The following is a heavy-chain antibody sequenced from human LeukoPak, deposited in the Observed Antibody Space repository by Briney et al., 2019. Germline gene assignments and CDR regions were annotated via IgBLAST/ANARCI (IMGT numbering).Heavy chain of an antibody. CDR2: ISSSSSTI. D-gene: IGHD6-13*01. J-gene: IGHJ4*02. V-gene: IGHV3-48*01. Sequence: GGSLRLSCAASGVTFSSDSMNWVRQAPGKGLEWGSYISSSSSTIYYADSVKGRFTISRDNAKNSLYLQMNSLRAEDTAVYYCARVASLVDFSFVYWGQGTLVTVSS. CDR3: ARVASLVDFSFVY. CDR1: GVTFSSDS.